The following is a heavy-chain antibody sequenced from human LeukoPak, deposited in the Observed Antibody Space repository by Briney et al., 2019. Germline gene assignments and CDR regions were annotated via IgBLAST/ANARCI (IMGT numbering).Heavy chain of an antibody. V-gene: IGHV1-2*04. CDR2: INPNSGGT. CDR1: GYAFTGYY. Sequence: ASVKVSCKASGYAFTGYYMHWVRQAPGQGLEWMGWINPNSGGTNYAQKFQGWVTMTRDTSISTAYTELNRLTFDDTAVYYCGRNRLGKAFDIWGQGTMVTISS. CDR3: GRNRLGKAFDI. J-gene: IGHJ3*02. D-gene: IGHD7-27*01.